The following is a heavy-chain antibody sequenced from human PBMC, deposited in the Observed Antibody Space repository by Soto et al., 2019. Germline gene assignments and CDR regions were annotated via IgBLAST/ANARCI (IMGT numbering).Heavy chain of an antibody. CDR2: VHPGDSDV. Sequence: GESLKISCKTSVYTFINYCIAWVRQKPGKGLEWMWIVHPGDSDVRYSPSFQGLVTFSVDRSNNTAYAQWSSLRASDTALYYCARHVGGNYYFYGSDVWGQGTTVNVSS. J-gene: IGHJ6*02. CDR3: ARHVGGNYYFYGSDV. V-gene: IGHV5-51*01. CDR1: VYTFINYC.